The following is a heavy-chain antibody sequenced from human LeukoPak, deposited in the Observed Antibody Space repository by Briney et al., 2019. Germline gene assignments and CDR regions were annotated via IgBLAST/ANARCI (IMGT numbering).Heavy chain of an antibody. Sequence: ASVKVSCKASGYTFTGYYMHWVRQAPGQGLEWMEWINPNSGGTNYAQKFQGRVTMTRDTSISTAYMELSRLRSDDTAVYYCARVDYYDSSGYPISADDYWGQGTLVTVSS. D-gene: IGHD3-22*01. CDR3: ARVDYYDSSGYPISADDY. CDR1: GYTFTGYY. CDR2: INPNSGGT. V-gene: IGHV1-2*02. J-gene: IGHJ4*02.